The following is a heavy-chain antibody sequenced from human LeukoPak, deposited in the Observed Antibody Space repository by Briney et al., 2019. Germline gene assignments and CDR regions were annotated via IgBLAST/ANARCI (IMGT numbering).Heavy chain of an antibody. CDR3: AKALPATYYYDSSGYYLDY. D-gene: IGHD3-22*01. CDR1: GFTFSSYA. J-gene: IGHJ4*02. Sequence: GGSLRLSCAASGFTFSSYAMSWVRQVPGKGLEWVSAISGSGGSTYYADSVKGRFTISRDNSKNTLYLQMNSLRAEDTAVYYCAKALPATYYYDSSGYYLDYWGQGTLVTVSS. V-gene: IGHV3-23*01. CDR2: ISGSGGST.